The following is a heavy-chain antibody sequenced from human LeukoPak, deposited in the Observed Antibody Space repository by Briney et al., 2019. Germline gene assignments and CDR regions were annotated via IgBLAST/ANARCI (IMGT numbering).Heavy chain of an antibody. J-gene: IGHJ6*02. D-gene: IGHD2-15*01. CDR2: IKQDGSEK. CDR1: GFTFSSYW. CDR3: ARDLKVVVAATAYYSGMDV. Sequence: PGGSLRLSCAASGFTFSSYWMSWVRQAPGKGLEWVANIKQDGSEKYYVDSVKGRFTISRDNAKNSLFLQMNSLRAEDTAVYYCARDLKVVVAATAYYSGMDVWGQGTTVTVSS. V-gene: IGHV3-7*01.